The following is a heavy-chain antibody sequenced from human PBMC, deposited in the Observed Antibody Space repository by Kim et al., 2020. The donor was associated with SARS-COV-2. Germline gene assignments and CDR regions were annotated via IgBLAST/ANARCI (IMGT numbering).Heavy chain of an antibody. D-gene: IGHD6-13*01. V-gene: IGHV3-53*01. Sequence: GGSLRLSCAASGFTVSSNYMSWVRQAPGKGLEWVSVIYSGGSTYYADSVKGRFTISRDNSKNTLYLQMNSLRAEDTAVYYCAAGYSSSWYVDYWGQGTLVTVSS. CDR2: IYSGGST. J-gene: IGHJ4*02. CDR1: GFTVSSNY. CDR3: AAGYSSSWYVDY.